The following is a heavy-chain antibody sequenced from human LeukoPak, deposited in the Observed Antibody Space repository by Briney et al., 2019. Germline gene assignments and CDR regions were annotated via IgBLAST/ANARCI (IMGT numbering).Heavy chain of an antibody. Sequence: GASVKVSCKASGYTFTSYYMHWVRQAPGQGLEWMGIINPSGGSTSYAQKFQGRVTMTRDTSTSTVYMELSSLRSEDTAVYYCARDRGVGTLGTDPLYYFDYWGQGTLVTVSS. J-gene: IGHJ4*02. CDR1: GYTFTSYY. CDR2: INPSGGST. D-gene: IGHD3-10*01. CDR3: ARDRGVGTLGTDPLYYFDY. V-gene: IGHV1-46*01.